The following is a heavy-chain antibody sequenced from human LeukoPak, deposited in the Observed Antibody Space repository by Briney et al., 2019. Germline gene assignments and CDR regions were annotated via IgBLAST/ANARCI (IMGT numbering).Heavy chain of an antibody. D-gene: IGHD6-13*01. CDR2: IIPIFGTA. Sequence: SVKVSCKASGGTSSSYAISWVRQAPGQRLEWMGGIIPIFGTANYAQKFQGRVTITADESTSTAYMELRSLRSEDRAVYYCARVSRRDEGIFDYWGQGTLVTVSS. CDR3: ARVSRRDEGIFDY. J-gene: IGHJ4*02. V-gene: IGHV1-69*01. CDR1: GGTSSSYA.